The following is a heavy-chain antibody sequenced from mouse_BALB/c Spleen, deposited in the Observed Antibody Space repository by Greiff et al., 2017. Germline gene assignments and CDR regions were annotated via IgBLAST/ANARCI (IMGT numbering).Heavy chain of an antibody. V-gene: IGHV5-6-3*01. CDR1: GFTFSSYG. CDR3: ASTTYGNFSWFAY. D-gene: IGHD2-1*01. CDR2: INSNGGST. J-gene: IGHJ3*01. Sequence: EVKVVESGGGLVKLGGSLKLSCAASGFTFSSYGMSWVRQTPDKRLELVATINSNGGSTYYPDSVKGRFTISRDNAKNTLYLQMSSLKSEDTAMYYCASTTYGNFSWFAYWGQGTLVTVSA.